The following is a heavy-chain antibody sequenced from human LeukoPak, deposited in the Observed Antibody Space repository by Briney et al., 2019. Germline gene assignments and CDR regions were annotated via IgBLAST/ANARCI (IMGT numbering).Heavy chain of an antibody. J-gene: IGHJ5*02. CDR2: IYHTGST. CDR1: GGSVSDYY. D-gene: IGHD3-10*01. V-gene: IGHV4-59*02. Sequence: SETLSLTCTISGGSVSDYYWSWIRQSPGKGLEWIGYIYHTGSTSYSPSLKSRVTISADTSQNQFSLKLSSVTAADTAVYYCARVGEYLGPNWFDPWGQGTLVTVSS. CDR3: ARVGEYLGPNWFDP.